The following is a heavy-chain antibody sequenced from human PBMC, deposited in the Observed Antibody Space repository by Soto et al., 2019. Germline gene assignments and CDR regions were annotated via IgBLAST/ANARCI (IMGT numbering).Heavy chain of an antibody. CDR3: ARDRVEGFFGVVTLPALGVFNI. D-gene: IGHD3-3*01. V-gene: IGHV4-31*03. CDR1: GGSIRSGDYY. CDR2: IYYSGST. Sequence: PSETLSLTCTVSGGSIRSGDYYWSWIRQHPGKGLEWIGYIYYSGSTSYNPSLKSRLTISVDTSKNQFSLKLSSVTAADTAVYYWARDRVEGFFGVVTLPALGVFNIGGQGKMVTVPS. J-gene: IGHJ3*02.